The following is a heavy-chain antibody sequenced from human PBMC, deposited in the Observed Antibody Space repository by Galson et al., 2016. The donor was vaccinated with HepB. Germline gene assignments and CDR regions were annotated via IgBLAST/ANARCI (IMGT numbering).Heavy chain of an antibody. J-gene: IGHJ4*02. D-gene: IGHD5-12*01. CDR1: RGSITSGSYY. CDR3: AREGSGYGGVLGYYFDY. V-gene: IGHV4-31*03. Sequence: TLSLTCTVSRGSITSGSYYWNWIRHHPGKGLEWMGYIDYSGNTYYNPSLKRRVTITVDTSKNQFSLNLSAVTAADTAVYYCAREGSGYGGVLGYYFDYWGQGTLVTVSS. CDR2: IDYSGNT.